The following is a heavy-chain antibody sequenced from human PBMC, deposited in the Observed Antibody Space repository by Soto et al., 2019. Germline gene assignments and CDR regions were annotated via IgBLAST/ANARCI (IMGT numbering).Heavy chain of an antibody. J-gene: IGHJ6*02. CDR3: ARGAASDAFRFYYGMDV. CDR2: IHHSGST. CDR1: GGSFSGYY. Sequence: QVQLQQWGAGLLKPSETLSLTCAVYGGSFSGYYWSWIRQPPGKGLEWIGEIHHSGSTNYNPSLKSRVTISVDTSKNQFSLKLSSVTAADTAVYYCARGAASDAFRFYYGMDVWGQGTTVTVSS. V-gene: IGHV4-34*01.